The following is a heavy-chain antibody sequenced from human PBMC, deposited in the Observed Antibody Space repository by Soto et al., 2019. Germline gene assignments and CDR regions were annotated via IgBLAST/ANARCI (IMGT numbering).Heavy chain of an antibody. D-gene: IGHD6-25*01. J-gene: IGHJ4*02. CDR1: PLKFSSYG. Sequence: SLRLSWAASPLKFSSYGMHWVRQAPGKALEWVAVIWYDGSNKYYADSVKGRFTISRDNSKNTLYLQMNSLRAEDTAVYYCAREERIAARPLHYWGQGTLVIVS. V-gene: IGHV3-33*01. CDR3: AREERIAARPLHY. CDR2: IWYDGSNK.